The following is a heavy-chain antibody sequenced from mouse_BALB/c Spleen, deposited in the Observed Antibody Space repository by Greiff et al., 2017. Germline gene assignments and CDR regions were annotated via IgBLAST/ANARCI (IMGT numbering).Heavy chain of an antibody. CDR2: IDPSDSET. D-gene: IGHD1-1*01. Sequence: QVQLQQSGPQLVRPGASVKISCKASGYSFTSYWMHWVKQRPGQGLEWIGMIDPSDSETRLNQKFKDKATLTVDKSSSTAYMQLSSPTSEDSAVYYCARDFITTVVDPYGGQGTLVTVSA. V-gene: IGHV1S126*01. CDR1: GYSFTSYW. CDR3: ARDFITTVVDPY. J-gene: IGHJ3*01.